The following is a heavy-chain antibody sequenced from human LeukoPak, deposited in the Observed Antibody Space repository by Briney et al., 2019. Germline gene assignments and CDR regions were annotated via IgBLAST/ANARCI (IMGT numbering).Heavy chain of an antibody. CDR3: ARGSDWTFVY. V-gene: IGHV3-21*04. Sequence: GGSLRLSCAASGFTFSSYSMNWVRQAPGKGLEWVSSISSSSSYIYYADSVKGRFTISRDNAKNSLYLQVNSLRAEDTAVYYCARGSDWTFVYWGQGTLVTVSS. CDR1: GFTFSSYS. J-gene: IGHJ4*02. D-gene: IGHD1-1*01. CDR2: ISSSSSYI.